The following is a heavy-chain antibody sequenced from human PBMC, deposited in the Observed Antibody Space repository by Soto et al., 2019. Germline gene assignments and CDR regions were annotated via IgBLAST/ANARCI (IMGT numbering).Heavy chain of an antibody. D-gene: IGHD3-22*01. J-gene: IGHJ4*02. V-gene: IGHV4-59*01. CDR3: ARGLLRYYDSSGYYPFDY. Sequence: PSETLSLTCTVSGGSISSYYWSGSRQPPGKGLEWIGYIYYSGSTNYNPSLKSRVTISVDTSKNQFSLKLSSVTAADTAVYYCARGLLRYYDSSGYYPFDYWGQGTLVTSPQ. CDR1: GGSISSYY. CDR2: IYYSGST.